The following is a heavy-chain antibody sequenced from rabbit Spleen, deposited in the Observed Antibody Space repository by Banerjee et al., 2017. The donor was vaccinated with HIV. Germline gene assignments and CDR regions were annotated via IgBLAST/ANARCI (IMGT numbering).Heavy chain of an antibody. CDR2: AYAGSSGST. J-gene: IGHJ6*01. CDR1: GFSFSSGYD. V-gene: IGHV1S45*01. Sequence: QEQLVESGGGLVQPEGSLTLTCTASGFSFSSGYDMCWVRQAPGKGLEWVACAYAGSSGSTYSATWAKGRFTISKTSSTTVTLQMTSLTAGDTATYFCARDSGTSFSSYGMDLWGPGTLVTVS. D-gene: IGHD8-1*01. CDR3: ARDSGTSFSSYGMDL.